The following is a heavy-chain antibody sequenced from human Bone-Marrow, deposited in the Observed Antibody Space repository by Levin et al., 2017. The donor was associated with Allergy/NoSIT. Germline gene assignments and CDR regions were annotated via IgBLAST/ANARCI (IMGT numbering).Heavy chain of an antibody. V-gene: IGHV3-23*01. CDR3: ASFALGSLYYGLDV. Sequence: GESLKISCADSRFTFNSYAMSWVRQAPGKSLEWVSAISGSGGRTHYADSVKGRFTISRDNSKNTLYLEMNSLRADDTAVYYCASFALGSLYYGLDVWGQGTTVTVSS. J-gene: IGHJ6*02. CDR2: ISGSGGRT. D-gene: IGHD3-10*01. CDR1: RFTFNSYA.